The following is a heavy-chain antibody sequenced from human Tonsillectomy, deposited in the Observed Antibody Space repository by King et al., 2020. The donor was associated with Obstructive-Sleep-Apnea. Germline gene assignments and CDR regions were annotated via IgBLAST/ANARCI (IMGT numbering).Heavy chain of an antibody. CDR2: ISYDGRNK. CDR3: ARGLRGGEAWGYYFDY. V-gene: IGHV3-30*04. J-gene: IGHJ4*02. CDR1: GFTFSSYG. Sequence: VQLVESGGGVVQPGRSLRLSCAASGFTFSSYGMRWVRQAPGKGLERVAVISYDGRNKYYPDPVKGRFTISRDNSKNTLYLQMNSMRAEDTAVYYCARGLRGGEAWGYYFDYWGQGTLVTVSS. D-gene: IGHD7-27*01.